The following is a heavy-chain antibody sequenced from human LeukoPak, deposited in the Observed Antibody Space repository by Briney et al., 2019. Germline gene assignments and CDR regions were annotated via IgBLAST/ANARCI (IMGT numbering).Heavy chain of an antibody. CDR2: ISGSGVST. CDR1: GFTFSSYA. CDR3: AKDLNNSLF. V-gene: IGHV3-23*01. Sequence: GGSLRLSCAASGFTFSSYAMSWVRQAPGKGLEWVSGISGSGVSTYYADSVKGRFTISRDNSKNTLFLQLNSLRAEDTALYFCAKDLNNSLFWGQGNLATVSS. D-gene: IGHD4-23*01. J-gene: IGHJ4*02.